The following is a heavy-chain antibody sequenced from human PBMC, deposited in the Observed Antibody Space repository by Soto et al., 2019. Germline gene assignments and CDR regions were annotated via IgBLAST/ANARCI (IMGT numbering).Heavy chain of an antibody. CDR3: ARGPKYYDYIWGSYRREYYFDY. CDR2: ISSSGSTI. CDR1: GFTFSDYY. Sequence: GGSLRLSCAASGFTFSDYYMSWIRQAPGKGLEWVSYISSSGSTIYYADSVKGRFTISRDNAKNSLYLQMNSLRAEDTAVYYCARGPKYYDYIWGSYRREYYFDYWGQGTLVTVSS. J-gene: IGHJ4*02. D-gene: IGHD3-16*02. V-gene: IGHV3-11*01.